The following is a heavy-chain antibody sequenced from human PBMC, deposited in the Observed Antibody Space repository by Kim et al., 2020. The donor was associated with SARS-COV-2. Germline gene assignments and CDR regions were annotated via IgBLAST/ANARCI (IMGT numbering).Heavy chain of an antibody. D-gene: IGHD3-16*01. CDR2: VDHSGTT. V-gene: IGHV4-4*02. CDR3: ARGVSSACTLRAWFDP. Sequence: SETLSLTCVVSGASISSSSCWSWVRQPPGKGLEWIGEVDHSGTTSYNVSLKNRVSILVDNSKNQFSLRLTSVSAADTAVYYCARGVSSACTLRAWFDPWG. CDR1: GASISSSSC. J-gene: IGHJ5*02.